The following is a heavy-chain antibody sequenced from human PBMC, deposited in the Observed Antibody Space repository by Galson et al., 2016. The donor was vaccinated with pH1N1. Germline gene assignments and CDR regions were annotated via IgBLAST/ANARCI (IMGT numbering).Heavy chain of an antibody. V-gene: IGHV1-46*01. J-gene: IGHJ4*02. CDR2: IDPSGVTT. Sequence: SVKASCKASGYTFSSFYMHWVRQAPGQGHEWMGIIDPSGVTTIYAQKFQGRVTLTRDTSTRTVYMELTSLRSEDTAVYYCARDAGSYYGYFDYWGQGTLVTVSS. CDR1: GYTFSSFY. CDR3: ARDAGSYYGYFDY. D-gene: IGHD3-10*01.